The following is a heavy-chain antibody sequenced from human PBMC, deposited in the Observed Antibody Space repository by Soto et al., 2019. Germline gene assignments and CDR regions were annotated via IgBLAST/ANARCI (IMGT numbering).Heavy chain of an antibody. D-gene: IGHD6-13*01. J-gene: IGHJ1*01. CDR3: ARGGPAAGYDL. CDR2: MNPNTGGS. Sequence: QVQLVQSGAEVKKSGASVKVSCKASGYTFTSNDINWVRQASGQGLEWMGWMNPNTGGSGYAQDFQGRITMTRDTATSTAYMELTSLRSDDTAVYYCARGGPAAGYDLWGQGTLVTVSS. CDR1: GYTFTSND. V-gene: IGHV1-8*01.